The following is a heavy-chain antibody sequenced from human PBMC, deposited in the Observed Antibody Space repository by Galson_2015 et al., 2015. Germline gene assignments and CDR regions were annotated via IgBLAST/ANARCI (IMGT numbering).Heavy chain of an antibody. Sequence: SLRLSCAASGFTVSSNDMSWVRQAPGKGLEWVSVIYSGGPIYYADSVKGRFTISRDNPKNTVYLQMNSLRAEDTAVYYCARSPPYLGWSFDYWGQGTLVTVSS. CDR1: GFTVSSND. CDR2: IYSGGPI. V-gene: IGHV3-53*01. D-gene: IGHD2/OR15-2a*01. J-gene: IGHJ4*02. CDR3: ARSPPYLGWSFDY.